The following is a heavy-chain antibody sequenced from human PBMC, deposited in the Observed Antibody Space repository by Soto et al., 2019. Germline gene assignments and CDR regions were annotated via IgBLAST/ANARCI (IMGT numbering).Heavy chain of an antibody. CDR1: GGSISSGGYS. CDR3: ARGGDDEGVDY. V-gene: IGHV4-30-2*01. Sequence: SLTCAVSGGSISSGGYSWSWIRQPPGKGLEWIGYIYHSGSTYYNPSLKSRVTISVDRSKNQFSLRLSSVTAADTAVYYCARGGDDEGVDYWGQGTLVTVSS. D-gene: IGHD4-17*01. CDR2: IYHSGST. J-gene: IGHJ4*02.